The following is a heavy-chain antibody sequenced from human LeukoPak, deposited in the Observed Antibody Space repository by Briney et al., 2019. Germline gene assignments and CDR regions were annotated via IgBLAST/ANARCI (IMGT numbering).Heavy chain of an antibody. CDR3: ASRKITGGSYYYYMDV. CDR2: IIPIFGTA. V-gene: IGHV1-69*05. J-gene: IGHJ6*03. CDR1: GGTFSSYA. Sequence: SVKVSCKASGGTFSSYAISWVRQAPGQGLEWMGGIIPIFGTANYAQKFQGRVTITTDESTSTAYMELSSLRSEDTAVYYCASRKITGGSYYYYMDVWGKGTTVTVSS. D-gene: IGHD1-20*01.